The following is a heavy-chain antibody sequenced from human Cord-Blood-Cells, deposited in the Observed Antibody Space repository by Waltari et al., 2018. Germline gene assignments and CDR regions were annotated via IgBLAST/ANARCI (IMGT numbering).Heavy chain of an antibody. Sequence: EVQLVESGGGLVQPGGSLRLSCAASGLTFRSYWMSWVRQAPGKGLEWVANIKQDGSEKYYVDSLKGRFTISRDNAKNSLYLQMNSLRAEDTAVYYCARGGGYDIYFDYWGQGTLVTVSS. CDR1: GLTFRSYW. D-gene: IGHD5-12*01. J-gene: IGHJ4*02. CDR3: ARGGGYDIYFDY. V-gene: IGHV3-7*01. CDR2: IKQDGSEK.